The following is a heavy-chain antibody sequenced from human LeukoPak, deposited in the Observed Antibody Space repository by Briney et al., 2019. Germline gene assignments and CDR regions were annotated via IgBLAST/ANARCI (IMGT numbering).Heavy chain of an antibody. CDR1: GFTFSSYW. J-gene: IGHJ6*03. CDR3: ARDPGGDSSGWYVPHYYYYYMDV. V-gene: IGHV3-7*01. Sequence: GGSLRLSCAASGFTFSSYWMSWVRQAPGKGLEWVANIKQDGSEKYYVDSVKGRFTISRDNAKNSLYLQMNSLRAGDTAVYYCARDPGGDSSGWYVPHYYYYYMDVWGKGTTVTVSS. CDR2: IKQDGSEK. D-gene: IGHD6-19*01.